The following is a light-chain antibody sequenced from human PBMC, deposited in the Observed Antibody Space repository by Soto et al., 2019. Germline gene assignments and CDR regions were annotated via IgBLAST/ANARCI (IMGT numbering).Light chain of an antibody. J-gene: IGKJ5*01. V-gene: IGKV3D-20*01. CDR2: DAS. CDR3: QQYSSSLWT. CDR1: QSVDSSY. Sequence: EIVLTHPPDTLSLTPGERATLSCGASQSVDSSYVAWYQQKPGLAPRLLMFDASSRANGIPDRFRGSGSGTGFTLTISSLEPEDFAVYYCQQYSSSLWTFGQGTRLETK.